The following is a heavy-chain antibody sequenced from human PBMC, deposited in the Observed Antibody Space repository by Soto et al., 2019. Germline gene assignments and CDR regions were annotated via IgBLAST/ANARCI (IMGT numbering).Heavy chain of an antibody. CDR2: ISSNGGST. Sequence: GGSKRVSCSASGFNFSDYARRWVRQDTGKGLEYVSAISSNGGSTYYADSVNGRFTISRDNSKNTLYLQMSSLRAEDTAVYYCVKAMSARYNSAKAFDVWGQGTMVTV. J-gene: IGHJ3*01. CDR3: VKAMSARYNSAKAFDV. D-gene: IGHD2-2*02. CDR1: GFNFSDYA. V-gene: IGHV3-64D*06.